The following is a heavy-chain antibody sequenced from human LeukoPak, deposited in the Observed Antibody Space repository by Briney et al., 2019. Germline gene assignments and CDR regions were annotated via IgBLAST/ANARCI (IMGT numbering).Heavy chain of an antibody. CDR1: GYTFSAYY. V-gene: IGHV1-2*02. Sequence: ASVKVSCKASGYTFSAYYIHWVRQAPAQGLVWMGWINPNSGGTNYAQMFQGRVTVTRDTSISTVYLELSSLRSDDTAVYYCARATLPRSDDYTFDYWGQGTLVTVSS. CDR2: INPNSGGT. J-gene: IGHJ4*02. D-gene: IGHD5-24*01. CDR3: ARATLPRSDDYTFDY.